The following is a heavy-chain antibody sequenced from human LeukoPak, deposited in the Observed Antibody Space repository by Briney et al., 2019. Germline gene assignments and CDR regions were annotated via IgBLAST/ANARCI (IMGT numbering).Heavy chain of an antibody. V-gene: IGHV4-39*01. Sequence: TSETLSLTCTVSGGSISSSSYYWGWIRQPPGKGLEWIGSIYYSGSTYYNPSLKSRVTISVDTPKNQFSLKLSSVTAADTAVYYCARNPPFAYCGGDCYPWGQGTLVTVSS. J-gene: IGHJ4*02. CDR1: GGSISSSSYY. D-gene: IGHD2-21*02. CDR2: IYYSGST. CDR3: ARNPPFAYCGGDCYP.